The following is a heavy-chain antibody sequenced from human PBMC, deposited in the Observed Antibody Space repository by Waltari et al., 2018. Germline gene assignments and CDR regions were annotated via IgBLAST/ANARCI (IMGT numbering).Heavy chain of an antibody. Sequence: QVELVESGGGVVQPGRSRRLSCAASGFTFSSYFMHWVRRAPWEGRAWGAMISYDGSDKYYADSGKGRFTVSRDNSKNTLFLQMNSLRAEDTAMYYCAKDEATGDDFYQYMDVWGKGTTVTVSS. CDR3: AKDEATGDDFYQYMDV. CDR1: GFTFSSYF. D-gene: IGHD5-12*01. J-gene: IGHJ6*03. V-gene: IGHV3-30*18. CDR2: ISYDGSDK.